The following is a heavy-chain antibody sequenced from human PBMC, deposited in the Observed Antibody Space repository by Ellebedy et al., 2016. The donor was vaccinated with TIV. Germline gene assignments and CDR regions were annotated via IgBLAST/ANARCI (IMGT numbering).Heavy chain of an antibody. D-gene: IGHD3-9*01. CDR1: RVSITDPTYY. Sequence: MPGGSLRLSCTVSRVSITDPTYYWAWLRQPPGKGLDWLGTIFHSGTTYKSPALSSRGSMSVDTSRNQFSLDLKSVTAADTAVYYCARPLRYSDWRILDLWGPGILVAVSS. CDR3: ARPLRYSDWRILDL. CDR2: IFHSGTT. V-gene: IGHV4-39*01. J-gene: IGHJ5*02.